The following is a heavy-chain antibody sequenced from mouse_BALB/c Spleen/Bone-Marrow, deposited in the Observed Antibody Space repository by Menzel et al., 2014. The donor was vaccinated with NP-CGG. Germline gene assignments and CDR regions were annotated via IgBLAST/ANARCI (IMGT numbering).Heavy chain of an antibody. CDR1: GYTFTSYW. CDR2: IYPVSGST. J-gene: IGHJ3*01. D-gene: IGHD5-2*01. Sequence: LQQSGSELVRPGASVKLSCKASGYTFTSYWMHWVKQRPGQGLEWIENIYPVSGSTNYDEKFKSKATLTVDTSSSTAYTQLSSLTSEDSAVYYCTRVNEYGRAWFAYWGQGTLVTVSA. CDR3: TRVNEYGRAWFAY. V-gene: IGHV1S22*01.